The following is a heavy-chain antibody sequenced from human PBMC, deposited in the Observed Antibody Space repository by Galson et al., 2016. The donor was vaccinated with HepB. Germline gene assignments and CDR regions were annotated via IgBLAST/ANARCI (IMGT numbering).Heavy chain of an antibody. J-gene: IGHJ5*02. Sequence: SLRLSCASSDFAFSHYDMSWVRQAPGKGLEWVSSIGKSGGGTFYADSVKGRFIISRDNSKNTLYLQRNSLRADDTALYYCATAYCVMNTCYPTESWGQGTLVSVSS. V-gene: IGHV3-23*01. CDR2: IGKSGGGT. D-gene: IGHD2-15*01. CDR3: ATAYCVMNTCYPTES. CDR1: DFAFSHYD.